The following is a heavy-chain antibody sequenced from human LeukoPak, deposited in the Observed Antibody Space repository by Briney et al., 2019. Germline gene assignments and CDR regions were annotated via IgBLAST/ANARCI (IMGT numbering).Heavy chain of an antibody. CDR3: ARHQCSGDRCKSVDWFDP. CDR2: IYYSGTT. D-gene: IGHD2-15*01. J-gene: IGHJ5*02. CDR1: GGSVSSSSFH. V-gene: IGHV4-39*01. Sequence: SETLSLTCTVSGGSVSSSSFHWGWLRQPPGKGLEWIGSIYYSGTTYYNPSLQSRVTVSVDTSNNQFSLKMESVSAADTAIYYCARHQCSGDRCKSVDWFDPWGQGILVTVSS.